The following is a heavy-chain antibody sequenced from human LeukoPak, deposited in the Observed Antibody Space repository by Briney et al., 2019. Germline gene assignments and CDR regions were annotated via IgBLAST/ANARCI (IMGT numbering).Heavy chain of an antibody. V-gene: IGHV1-69*04. CDR3: ARASSPGYSSSWYLDY. D-gene: IGHD6-13*01. CDR2: IIPILGIA. CDR1: GGTFSSYA. J-gene: IGHJ4*02. Sequence: EASVKVSCKASGGTFSSYAISWVRQAPGQGLEWMGRIIPILGIANYAQKFQGRVTITADKSTSTAYMELSSLRSEDTAVYYCARASSPGYSSSWYLDYWGQGTLVTVSS.